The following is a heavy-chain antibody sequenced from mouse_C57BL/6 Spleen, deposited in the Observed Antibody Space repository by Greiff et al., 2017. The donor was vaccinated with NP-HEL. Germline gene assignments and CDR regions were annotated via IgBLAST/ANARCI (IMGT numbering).Heavy chain of an antibody. CDR1: GFTFSSYG. CDR2: ISSGGSYT. J-gene: IGHJ3*01. D-gene: IGHD2-5*01. CDR3: ARQEEQESKRGWAY. V-gene: IGHV5-6*01. Sequence: EVQLVESGGDLVKPGGSLKLSCAASGFTFSSYGMSWVRQTPDKRLEWVATISSGGSYTYYPDSVKGRFTISRDNAKNTLYLQMSSLKSEDTAMYYCARQEEQESKRGWAYWGQGTLVTVSA.